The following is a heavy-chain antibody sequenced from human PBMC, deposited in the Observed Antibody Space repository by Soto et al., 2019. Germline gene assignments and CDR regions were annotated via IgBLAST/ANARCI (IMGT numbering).Heavy chain of an antibody. J-gene: IGHJ4*02. D-gene: IGHD3-9*01. CDR1: GGALGTYY. Sequence: SETLPLTCTVSGGALGTYYWSWIRQPPGKGLEWIGYIYYRGNTDYNPSLKSRVTISLDTPKNQFSLKLSSVTAADTAVYYCARHPGYYYILTSYTTYYFDSWGQGILVT. CDR2: IYYRGNT. CDR3: ARHPGYYYILTSYTTYYFDS. V-gene: IGHV4-59*08.